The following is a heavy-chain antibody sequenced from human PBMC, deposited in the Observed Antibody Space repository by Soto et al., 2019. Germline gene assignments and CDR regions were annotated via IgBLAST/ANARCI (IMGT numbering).Heavy chain of an antibody. CDR2: IYYSGST. D-gene: IGHD5-18*01. CDR3: ARPTFYTAMVPD. CDR1: GGSVSSSSYS. V-gene: IGHV4-39*01. Sequence: HSETLSLTCTVSGGSVSSSSYSWGWIRQPPGKGLEWIGSIYYSGSTYYNPSLKSRVTISVDTSKNQFSLKLSSVTAADTAVYYCARPTFYTAMVPDWGQGTLVTVSS. J-gene: IGHJ4*02.